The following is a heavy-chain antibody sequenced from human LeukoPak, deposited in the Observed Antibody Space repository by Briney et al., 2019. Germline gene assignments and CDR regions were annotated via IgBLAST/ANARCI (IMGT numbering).Heavy chain of an antibody. Sequence: PSETLSLTCAVYGGSFSGYYWSWIRQPAGKGLEWIGRIYTSGSTNYNPSLKSRVTMSVDTSKNQFSLKLSSVTAADTAVYYCARGFNPDYYGSSGYYLVAFDIWGQGTMVTVSS. J-gene: IGHJ3*02. CDR2: IYTSGST. V-gene: IGHV4-59*10. D-gene: IGHD3-22*01. CDR3: ARGFNPDYYGSSGYYLVAFDI. CDR1: GGSFSGYY.